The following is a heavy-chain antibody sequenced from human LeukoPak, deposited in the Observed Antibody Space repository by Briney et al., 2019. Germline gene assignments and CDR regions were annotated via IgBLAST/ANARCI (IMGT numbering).Heavy chain of an antibody. Sequence: TGGSLRLSCVASGFTFSDAWTSWVRQAPGKGLEWVGRIKSKIDGGTIDYGAPVKGRFTISRDDSRNTLYLQMNSLKTEDTAVYYCTTRRQDGCWGQGTLVTVS. CDR2: IKSKIDGGTI. CDR3: TTRRQDGC. J-gene: IGHJ4*02. CDR1: GFTFSDAW. D-gene: IGHD6-25*01. V-gene: IGHV3-15*01.